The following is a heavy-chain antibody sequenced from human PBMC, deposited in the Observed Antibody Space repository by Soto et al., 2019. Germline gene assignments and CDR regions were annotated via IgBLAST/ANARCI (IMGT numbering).Heavy chain of an antibody. D-gene: IGHD3-22*01. CDR3: ARGYYDSSGYSDLGAFDI. CDR1: GYSLTGYW. CDR2: IYPGDSDT. Sequence: GESLKISCKGSGYSLTGYWIGWVRQMPGKGLEWMGIIYPGDSDTRYSPSFQGQVTISADKSIRTAYRQWSRQKASDTAMYYCARGYYDSSGYSDLGAFDIWGQGTMVTVSS. J-gene: IGHJ3*02. V-gene: IGHV5-51*01.